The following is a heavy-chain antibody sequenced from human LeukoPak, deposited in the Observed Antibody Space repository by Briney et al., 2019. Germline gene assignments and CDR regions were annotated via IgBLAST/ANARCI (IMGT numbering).Heavy chain of an antibody. Sequence: SETLSLTCAVYGGSFSGYYWSWIRQPPGKGLEWIGEINHSGSTNYNPSLKSRVTISVDTSKNQFSLKLSSVTAADTAVYYCARGKGIVGAIIREYYFDYWGQGTLVTVSS. D-gene: IGHD1-26*01. V-gene: IGHV4-34*01. J-gene: IGHJ4*02. CDR2: INHSGST. CDR3: ARGKGIVGAIIREYYFDY. CDR1: GGSFSGYY.